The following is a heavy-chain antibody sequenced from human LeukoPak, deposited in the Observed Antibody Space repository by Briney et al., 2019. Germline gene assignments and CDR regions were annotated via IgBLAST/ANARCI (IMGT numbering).Heavy chain of an antibody. CDR1: GFTFNNYA. V-gene: IGHV3-23*01. Sequence: GGSLTLSCAASGFTFNNYAMRWVRQAPGKGLEWVSTISGSGGSTYYADSVKGRFTISRDNSKNTLYLQMHSLRAEDMAVYYCAKASGGEYNYGCDYWGQGPLVTVSS. CDR2: ISGSGGST. CDR3: AKASGGEYNYGCDY. D-gene: IGHD5-18*01. J-gene: IGHJ4*02.